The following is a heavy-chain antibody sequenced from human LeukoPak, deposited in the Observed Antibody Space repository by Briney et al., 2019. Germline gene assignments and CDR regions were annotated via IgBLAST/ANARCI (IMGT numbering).Heavy chain of an antibody. CDR1: GGSFSGYY. J-gene: IGHJ4*02. V-gene: IGHV4-34*01. CDR2: INHSGST. Sequence: PSETLSLTCAVYGGSFSGYYWSWIRQPPGKGLGWIGEINHSGSTNYNPSLKSRVTISVDTSKNQFSLKLSSVTAADTAVYYCARGRMVYYYDSSGYNYWGQGTLVTVSS. CDR3: ARGRMVYYYDSSGYNY. D-gene: IGHD3-22*01.